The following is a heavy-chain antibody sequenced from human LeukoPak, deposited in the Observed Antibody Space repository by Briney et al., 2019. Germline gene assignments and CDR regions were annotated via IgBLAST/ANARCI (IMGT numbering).Heavy chain of an antibody. V-gene: IGHV3-21*01. J-gene: IGHJ4*02. CDR1: GSTFSSYE. Sequence: GGSLRLSCAASGSTFSSYEMNWVRQAPGKGLEWVSSISSSSSYIYYADSVKGRFTISRDNAKNSLYLQMNSLRAEDTAVYYCARVLKQWLPPDYWGQGTLVTVSS. CDR3: ARVLKQWLPPDY. D-gene: IGHD6-19*01. CDR2: ISSSSSYI.